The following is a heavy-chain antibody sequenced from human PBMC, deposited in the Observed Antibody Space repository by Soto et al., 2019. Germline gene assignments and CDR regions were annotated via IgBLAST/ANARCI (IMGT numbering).Heavy chain of an antibody. CDR3: AKRYTTYSSNYFDH. D-gene: IGHD6-13*01. V-gene: IGHV3-30*18. CDR2: ISYDGNKE. CDR1: GFAFNTYG. Sequence: QAQLVESGGGVVQPGRSLRLSCTASGFAFNTYGMHWVRQAPGKGLEWVAVISYDGNKEFYADSVRGRFTISRDNSKNTLYLKRNSLSAEDWAVYYGAKRYTTYSSNYFDHGGQGTLVTVSS. J-gene: IGHJ4*02.